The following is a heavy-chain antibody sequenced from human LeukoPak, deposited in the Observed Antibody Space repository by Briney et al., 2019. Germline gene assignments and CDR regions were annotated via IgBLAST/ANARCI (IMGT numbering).Heavy chain of an antibody. Sequence: SVKVSCKASGGTFSSYAISWVRQAPGQGLEWMGGIIPIFGTANYAQKFQGRVTITADESTSTAYMELSSLRSEDTAVYYCARCCSGGSCYYDYYYGMDVWGQGTTVTVSS. CDR1: GGTFSSYA. D-gene: IGHD2-15*01. V-gene: IGHV1-69*13. CDR3: ARCCSGGSCYYDYYYGMDV. CDR2: IIPIFGTA. J-gene: IGHJ6*02.